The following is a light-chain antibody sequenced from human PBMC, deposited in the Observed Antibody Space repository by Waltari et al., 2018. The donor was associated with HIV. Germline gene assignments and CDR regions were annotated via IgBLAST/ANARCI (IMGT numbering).Light chain of an antibody. V-gene: IGLV2-23*02. J-gene: IGLJ1*01. Sequence: QSALTQPASVSGSPGQSISISCTGTSSDIGGFKLVSWYQQHPGKAPQLIIYEVNQRPSGISNRFSGSQSGNTASLTSSGLQAEDEAEYFCSSYGGSNVFYVFGSGTRVTVL. CDR2: EVN. CDR1: SSDIGGFKL. CDR3: SSYGGSNVFYV.